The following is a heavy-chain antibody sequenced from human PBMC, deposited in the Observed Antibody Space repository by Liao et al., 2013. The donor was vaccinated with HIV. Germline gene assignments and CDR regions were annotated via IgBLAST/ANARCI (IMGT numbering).Heavy chain of an antibody. CDR2: IHTSGST. D-gene: IGHD3-9*01. J-gene: IGHJ2*01. V-gene: IGHV4-61*02. CDR1: GDYITSGSYY. Sequence: QVQLEESGPGLVKPSQTLSLTCSVYGDYITSGSYYWSWIRQPAGKGLECIGHIHTSGSTNYNPSLKSRVTLSLDTSKNQFSLNLSSVTAADTAVYYCARGREIFTGYYSDWYFDLWGRGTLVTVSS. CDR3: ARGREIFTGYYSDWYFDL.